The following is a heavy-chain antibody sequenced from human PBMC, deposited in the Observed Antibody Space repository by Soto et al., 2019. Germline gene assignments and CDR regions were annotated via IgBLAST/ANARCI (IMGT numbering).Heavy chain of an antibody. CDR1: GGSINSYY. CDR2: IYYSGST. Sequence: SETLSLTCTVSGGSINSYYWSWIRQPPGKGLEWIGSIYYSGSTNYNPSLKSRVTISVDTSKNQFSLKLSSVTAADTAVYYCARQTYYYGSGSYPPDYWGQGTLVTVSS. V-gene: IGHV4-59*08. CDR3: ARQTYYYGSGSYPPDY. J-gene: IGHJ4*02. D-gene: IGHD3-10*01.